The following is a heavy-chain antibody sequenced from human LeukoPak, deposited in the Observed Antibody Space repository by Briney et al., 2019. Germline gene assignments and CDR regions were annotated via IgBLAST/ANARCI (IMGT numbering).Heavy chain of an antibody. Sequence: GASVKVSCKASGYTFTDYYMYWVRQAPGQGLEWMGWIYPDSGGTNYAQKFQGRVTMTRDTSISTAYLELSSLTSDDTAVYYCARATGEINWFDPWGQGTLVTVSS. CDR2: IYPDSGGT. CDR1: GYTFTDYY. V-gene: IGHV1-2*02. CDR3: ARATGEINWFDP. D-gene: IGHD4-17*01. J-gene: IGHJ5*02.